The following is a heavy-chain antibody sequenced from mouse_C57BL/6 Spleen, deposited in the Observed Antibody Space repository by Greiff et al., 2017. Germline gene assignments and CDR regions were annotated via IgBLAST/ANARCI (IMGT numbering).Heavy chain of an antibody. CDR1: GFTFSDYY. CDR2: ISNGGGST. J-gene: IGHJ4*01. Sequence: EVQRVESGGGLVQPGGSLKLSCAASGFTFSDYYMYWVRQTPEKRLEWVAYISNGGGSTYYPDTVKGRFTISRDNAKNTLYLQMSRLKSEDTAMYYCARHGHYAMDYWGQGTSVTVSS. CDR3: ARHGHYAMDY. V-gene: IGHV5-12*01.